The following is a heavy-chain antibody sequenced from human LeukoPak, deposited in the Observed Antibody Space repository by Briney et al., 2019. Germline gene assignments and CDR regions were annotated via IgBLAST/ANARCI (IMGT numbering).Heavy chain of an antibody. J-gene: IGHJ5*02. V-gene: IGHV4-34*01. Sequence: PSETLSLTCAVYGGSFSGYYWSWIRQPPGKGLEWIGYIYHSGSTYYNPSLKSRVTISVDRSKNQFSLKLSSVTAADTAVYYCARGLLWFGELPPWFDPWGQGTLVTVSS. CDR1: GGSFSGYY. D-gene: IGHD3-10*01. CDR2: IYHSGST. CDR3: ARGLLWFGELPPWFDP.